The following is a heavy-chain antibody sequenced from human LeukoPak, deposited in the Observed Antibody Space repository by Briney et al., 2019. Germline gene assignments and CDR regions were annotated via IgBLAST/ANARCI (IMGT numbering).Heavy chain of an antibody. CDR2: ISWNSGSI. CDR3: SKAAGDY. D-gene: IGHD6-13*01. J-gene: IGHJ4*02. Sequence: GRSLRLSCAASGFTFDDYAMHWVRQAPGKGLEWVSGISWNSGSIGYADSVKGRFTISRDNAKNSLYLQMNSLRAEDTALYYCSKAAGDYWGQGTLVTVPS. V-gene: IGHV3-9*01. CDR1: GFTFDDYA.